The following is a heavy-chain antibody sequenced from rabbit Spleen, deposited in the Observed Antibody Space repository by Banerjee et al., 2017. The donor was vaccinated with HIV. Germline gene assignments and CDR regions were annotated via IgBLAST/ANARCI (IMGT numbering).Heavy chain of an antibody. D-gene: IGHD2-1*01. J-gene: IGHJ4*01. Sequence: QSLEESRGDLVKPGASLTLTCTASGFSFSSSYYMCWVRQAPGKGLEWIACIYVGSSGSTYYASWAKGRFTISKTSSTTVTLQMTSLTAADTATYFCARGFYTYDDYADFYGYYFNLWGPGTLVTVS. CDR3: ARGFYTYDDYADFYGYYFNL. V-gene: IGHV1S40*01. CDR2: IYVGSSGST. CDR1: GFSFSSSYY.